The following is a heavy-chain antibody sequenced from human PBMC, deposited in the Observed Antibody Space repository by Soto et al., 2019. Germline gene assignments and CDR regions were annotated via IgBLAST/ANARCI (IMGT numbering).Heavy chain of an antibody. CDR1: GYTFTSYG. CDR2: ISAYNGNT. V-gene: IGHV1-18*01. CDR3: ARGGIQLWQWGWYFDL. Sequence: GASLKVSCKASGYTFTSYGISWVRQAPGQGLEWMGWISAYNGNTNYAQKLQGRVTMTTDTSTSTAYMELRSLRSDDTAVYYCARGGIQLWQWGWYFDLWGRGTLVTVSS. D-gene: IGHD5-18*01. J-gene: IGHJ2*01.